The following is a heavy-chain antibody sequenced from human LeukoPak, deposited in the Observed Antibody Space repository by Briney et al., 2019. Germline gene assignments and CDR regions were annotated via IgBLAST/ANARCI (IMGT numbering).Heavy chain of an antibody. CDR2: IYSGGST. J-gene: IGHJ4*02. Sequence: EGSLRLSCAASGFTVSSNYMSWVRQAPGKGLEWVSVIYSGGSTYYADSVKGRFTISRDNSKNTLYLQMNSLRAEDTAVYYCARVDSGSYYTLDYWGQGTLATVSS. CDR1: GFTVSSNY. CDR3: ARVDSGSYYTLDY. D-gene: IGHD1-26*01. V-gene: IGHV3-53*01.